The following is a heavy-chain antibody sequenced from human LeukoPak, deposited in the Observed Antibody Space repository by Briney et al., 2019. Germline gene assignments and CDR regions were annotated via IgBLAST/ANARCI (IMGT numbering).Heavy chain of an antibody. D-gene: IGHD2/OR15-2a*01. J-gene: IGHJ6*02. Sequence: SETLSLSCTVSGGSISSSYSYWGWIRQPPGEGLEWIGSIYYSGSTYYSPSLTSRVTVSVDTSENQFSLKLSSVTAADTAVYYCARAHSIASYYYGVDVWGQGTTVTVSS. CDR1: GGSISSSYSY. CDR2: IYYSGST. V-gene: IGHV4-39*07. CDR3: ARAHSIASYYYGVDV.